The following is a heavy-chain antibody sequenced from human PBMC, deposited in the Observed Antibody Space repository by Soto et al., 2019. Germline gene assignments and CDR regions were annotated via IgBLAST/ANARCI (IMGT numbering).Heavy chain of an antibody. D-gene: IGHD2-8*02. CDR3: ARGMTPPGAPAWYYFDS. CDR1: GASITCTSY. V-gene: IGHV4-4*07. CDR2: FSLSGTT. J-gene: IGHJ4*02. Sequence: SETLSLTCTVAGASITCTSYWSWIRQPAGKGLEWIGRFSLSGTTNYNPSLRSRVTMSADVSKNQFSLRLTSVTAADTALYYCARGMTPPGAPAWYYFDSWGQGTLVTVSS.